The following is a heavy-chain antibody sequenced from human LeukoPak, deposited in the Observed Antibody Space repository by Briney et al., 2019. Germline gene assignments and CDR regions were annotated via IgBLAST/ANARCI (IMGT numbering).Heavy chain of an antibody. CDR2: IYTSGST. V-gene: IGHV4-4*07. D-gene: IGHD1-26*01. Sequence: PSETLSLTCTVSGGSISSYYWSWIRQPAGKGLEWIGHIYTSGSTNYNPSLKSRVTMSVDTSKNQFSLKLSSVTAADTAVYYCARAAVGATPVYYYYYYYMDVWGKGTTVTVSS. J-gene: IGHJ6*03. CDR3: ARAAVGATPVYYYYYYYMDV. CDR1: GGSISSYY.